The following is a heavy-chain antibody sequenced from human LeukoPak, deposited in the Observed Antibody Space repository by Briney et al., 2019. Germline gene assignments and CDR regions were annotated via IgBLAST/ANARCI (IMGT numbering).Heavy chain of an antibody. CDR1: GFTFRSYA. D-gene: IGHD3-3*01. V-gene: IGHV3-23*01. Sequence: PGGSLRLSCVGTGFTFRSYAMTWIRQAPGKGLEWVADIGGSGSSAFYADSVKGRFTTSRDNAKSTLYVEMHSLRVEDTAVYFCAKLADFWSGYYSSFYYYYMDVWGKGTAVTVSS. CDR3: AKLADFWSGYYSSFYYYYMDV. CDR2: IGGSGSSA. J-gene: IGHJ6*03.